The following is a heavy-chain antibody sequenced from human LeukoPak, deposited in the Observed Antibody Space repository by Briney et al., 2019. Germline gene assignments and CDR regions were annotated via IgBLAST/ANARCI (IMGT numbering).Heavy chain of an antibody. CDR3: AKTTTVTTDYYYGMDV. Sequence: SLRLSCAVSGFTFSSYGMHWVREAPGKGLGWGAVISYHGSNKHYADSVKGPFTISRDNSKNTLYLQMNSLRAGDTAVYYCAKTTTVTTDYYYGMDVWGQGTTVTVSS. CDR2: ISYHGSNK. V-gene: IGHV3-30*18. CDR1: GFTFSSYG. J-gene: IGHJ6*02. D-gene: IGHD4-17*01.